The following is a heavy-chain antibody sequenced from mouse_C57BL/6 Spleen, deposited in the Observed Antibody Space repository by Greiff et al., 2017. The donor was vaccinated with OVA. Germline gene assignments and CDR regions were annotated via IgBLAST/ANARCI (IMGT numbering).Heavy chain of an antibody. D-gene: IGHD1-1*01. CDR3: TREDYYGSSYYY. V-gene: IGHV1-15*01. Sequence: VQLQESGAELVRPGASVTLSCKASGYTFTDYEMHWVKQTPVHGLEWIGAIDPETGGTAYNQKFKGKAILTADKSSSTAYMELRSLTSEDSAVYYCTREDYYGSSYYYWGQGTTLTVSS. CDR2: IDPETGGT. J-gene: IGHJ2*01. CDR1: GYTFTDYE.